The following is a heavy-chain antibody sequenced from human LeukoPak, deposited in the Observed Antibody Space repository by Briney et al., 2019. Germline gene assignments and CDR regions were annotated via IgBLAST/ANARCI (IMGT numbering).Heavy chain of an antibody. CDR2: NYYSGST. CDR1: GGSISSYY. V-gene: IGHV4-59*01. Sequence: SETLSLTCTVPGGSISSYYWTSIQQPPGKGLERIGYNYYSGSTNYNPSLKSRVTISVDTSKNQFSLKLSSVSAADTAVYYCARVGPGYSSGWYGLDAFDIWGQGPMVTV. D-gene: IGHD6-19*01. CDR3: ARVGPGYSSGWYGLDAFDI. J-gene: IGHJ3*02.